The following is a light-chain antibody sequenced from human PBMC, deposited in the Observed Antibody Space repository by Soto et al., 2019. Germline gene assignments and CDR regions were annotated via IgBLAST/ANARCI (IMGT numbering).Light chain of an antibody. Sequence: QSVLTQPPSVSGAPGQRVTISCTGSSSSIGAGYDVHWYQQLPGTVPKLLIFGNTNRPPGVPARFSASKSGTSASLAITGLQAEDVVDYYSPSYDSSLGGFYVFVTGTKVTVL. CDR1: SSSIGAGYD. J-gene: IGLJ1*01. V-gene: IGLV1-40*01. CDR2: GNT. CDR3: PSYDSSLGGFYV.